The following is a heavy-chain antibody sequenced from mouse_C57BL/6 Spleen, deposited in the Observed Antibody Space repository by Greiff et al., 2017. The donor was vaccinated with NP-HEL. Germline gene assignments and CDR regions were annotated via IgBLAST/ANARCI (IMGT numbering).Heavy chain of an antibody. CDR3: ARSGDWFAY. CDR1: GYTFTDYY. Sequence: VHLVESGAELVRPGASVKLSCKASGYTFTDYYINWVKQRPGQGLEWIARIYPGSGNTYYNEKFKGKATLTAEKSSSTAYMQLSSLTSEDSAVYFCARSGDWFAYWGQGTLVTVSA. V-gene: IGHV1-76*01. CDR2: IYPGSGNT. J-gene: IGHJ3*01.